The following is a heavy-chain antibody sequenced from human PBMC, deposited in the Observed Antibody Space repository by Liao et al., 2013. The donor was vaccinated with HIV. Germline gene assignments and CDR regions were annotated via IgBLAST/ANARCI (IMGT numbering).Heavy chain of an antibody. CDR2: IYYSGST. CDR1: GGSISSSPYY. D-gene: IGHD2-15*01. V-gene: IGHV4-39*07. J-gene: IGHJ6*03. Sequence: QLQLQGVGPRTGEAFGRPSSLTCTVSGGSISSSPYYWGWIRPSPQGRGLEWIGSIYYSGSTYYNPSLKSRVTISVDTSKNQFSLKLSSVTAADTAVYFCARHPCSGGSCYSRYYYSYTGRLGQRDQRSPSP. CDR3: ARHPCSGGSCYSRYYYSYTGR.